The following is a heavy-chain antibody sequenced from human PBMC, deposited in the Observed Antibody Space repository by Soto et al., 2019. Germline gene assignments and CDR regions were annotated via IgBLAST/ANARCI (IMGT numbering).Heavy chain of an antibody. CDR1: GFTFGDYA. D-gene: IGHD3-9*01. CDR3: TREGLPYYDILTGHYYYYGMDV. Sequence: PGGPLRLSCTASGFTFGDYAMSWVRQAPGKGLEWVGFIRSKAYGGTTEYAASVKGRFTISRDDSKSIAYLQMNSLKTEDTAVYYCTREGLPYYDILTGHYYYYGMDVWGQGTTVTVS. J-gene: IGHJ6*02. CDR2: IRSKAYGGTT. V-gene: IGHV3-49*04.